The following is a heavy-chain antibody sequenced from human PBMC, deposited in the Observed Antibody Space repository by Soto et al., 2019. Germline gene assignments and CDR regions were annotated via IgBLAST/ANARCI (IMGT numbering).Heavy chain of an antibody. CDR3: ARDSRFSSSYYYYYYMDV. V-gene: IGHV3-48*01. Sequence: GGSLRLSCAASGFTFSSYSMNWVRQAPGKGLEWVSYISSSSSTIYYADSVKGRFTISRDNAKNSLYLQMNSLRAEDTAVYYCARDSRFSSSYYYYYYMDVWGKGTTVTVSS. CDR2: ISSSSSTI. J-gene: IGHJ6*03. CDR1: GFTFSSYS.